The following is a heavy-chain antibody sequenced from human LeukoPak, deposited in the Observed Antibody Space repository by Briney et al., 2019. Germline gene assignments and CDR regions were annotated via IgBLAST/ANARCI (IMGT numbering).Heavy chain of an antibody. CDR3: AREDAYDSSGYYWFDP. V-gene: IGHV1-18*01. D-gene: IGHD3-22*01. Sequence: ASVKVSCKASGYTFTSYGINWVRLAPGQGLEWMGWISAYNGNTNYAQKLQGRVTMTTDTSTSTAYMELRSLRSDDTAVYYCAREDAYDSSGYYWFDPWGQGTLVTVSS. CDR1: GYTFTSYG. CDR2: ISAYNGNT. J-gene: IGHJ5*02.